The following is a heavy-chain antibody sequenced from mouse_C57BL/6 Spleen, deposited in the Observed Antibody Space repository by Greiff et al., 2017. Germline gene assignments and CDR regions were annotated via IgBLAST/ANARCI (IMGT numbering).Heavy chain of an antibody. V-gene: IGHV1-26*01. Sequence: VQLQQSGPELVKPGASVKISCKASGYTFTDYYMNWVKQSHGKSLEWIGDINPNNGGTSYNQKFKGKATLTVDKSSSTAYLELRSLTSEDSAVYCCASYYGSSHFAYWGQGTLVTVSA. CDR2: INPNNGGT. D-gene: IGHD1-1*01. J-gene: IGHJ3*01. CDR3: ASYYGSSHFAY. CDR1: GYTFTDYY.